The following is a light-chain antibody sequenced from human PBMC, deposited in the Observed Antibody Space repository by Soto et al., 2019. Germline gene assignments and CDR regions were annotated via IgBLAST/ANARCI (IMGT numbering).Light chain of an antibody. V-gene: IGKV3D-15*01. CDR2: GAS. CDR1: QSVSSN. Sequence: EIVLTQSPGTLSLSPGERATLSCRASQSVSSNLAWYQQKPGQAPRLLIYGASTRATGIPARFSGSGSGTEFTLIISSLQSEDFAVYYCQQYNNWPPITFGQGTRLEIK. CDR3: QQYNNWPPIT. J-gene: IGKJ5*01.